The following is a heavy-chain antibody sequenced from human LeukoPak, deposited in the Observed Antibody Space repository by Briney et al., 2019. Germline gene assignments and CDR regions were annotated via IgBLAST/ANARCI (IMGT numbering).Heavy chain of an antibody. CDR2: ISWDGDVT. J-gene: IGHJ4*02. CDR3: TKDPAYSSSWFGYFDY. Sequence: PGGSLRLSCAASGFTFHDHTMHWVRQGPGKRLEWVALISWDGDVTYYADSVKGRFTISRDNSRNSLYLQMNSLRTEDTALYYCTKDPAYSSSWFGYFDYWGQGTLVTVSS. V-gene: IGHV3-43*01. CDR1: GFTFHDHT. D-gene: IGHD6-13*01.